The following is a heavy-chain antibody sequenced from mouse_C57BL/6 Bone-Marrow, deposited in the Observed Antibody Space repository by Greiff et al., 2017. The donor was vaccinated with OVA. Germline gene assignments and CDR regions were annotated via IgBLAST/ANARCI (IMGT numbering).Heavy chain of an antibody. CDR1: GFTFSSYG. CDR2: ISSGGSYT. CDR3: ADIVTTPYAMDY. D-gene: IGHD2-5*01. Sequence: EVQRVESGGDLVKPGGSLKLSCAASGFTFSSYGMSWVRQTPDKRLEWVATISSGGSYTYYPDSVKGRFTISRDNAKNTLYLQMSSLKSEDTAMYYCADIVTTPYAMDYWGQGTSVTVSS. J-gene: IGHJ4*01. V-gene: IGHV5-6*01.